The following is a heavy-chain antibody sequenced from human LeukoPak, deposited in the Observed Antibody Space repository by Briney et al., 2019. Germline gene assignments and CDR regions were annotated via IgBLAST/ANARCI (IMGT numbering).Heavy chain of an antibody. V-gene: IGHV4-39*07. D-gene: IGHD4-17*01. CDR3: ARVHDYGVLNLDY. CDR1: GGSISSSSYY. Sequence: SETLSLTCTVSGGSISSSSYYWGWIRQPPGKGLEWIGSIYYSGSTYYNPSLKSRVTISVDTSKNQFSLKLSSVTAADTAVYYCARVHDYGVLNLDYWGQGTLVTVSS. J-gene: IGHJ4*02. CDR2: IYYSGST.